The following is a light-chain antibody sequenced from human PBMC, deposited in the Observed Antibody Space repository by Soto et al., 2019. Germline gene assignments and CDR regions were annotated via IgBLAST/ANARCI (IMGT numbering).Light chain of an antibody. V-gene: IGLV1-40*01. CDR1: SSNIGAGYN. CDR2: GNN. CDR3: QSFDSSLSASV. J-gene: IGLJ2*01. Sequence: VLTQPPSVSGAPGQRVTISCTGSSSNIGAGYNVHWYQQLPGTAPKLLIYGNNNRPSGVPDRFSGSKSGTSASLVITGLQAEDEADYYCQSFDSSLSASVFGGGTKLTVL.